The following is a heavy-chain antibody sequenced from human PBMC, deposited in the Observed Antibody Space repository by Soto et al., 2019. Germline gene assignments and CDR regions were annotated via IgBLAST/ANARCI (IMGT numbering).Heavy chain of an antibody. CDR2: IYYSGST. J-gene: IGHJ4*02. D-gene: IGHD2-15*01. Sequence: PSETLSLTCAVSGGSISSGDYYWSWIRQPPGKGLEWIGYIYYSGSTYYNPSLKSRVTISVDTSKNQSSLKLSSVTAADTAVYYCARARGARYFDYWGQGTLVTVSS. CDR1: GGSISSGDYY. V-gene: IGHV4-30-4*01. CDR3: ARARGARYFDY.